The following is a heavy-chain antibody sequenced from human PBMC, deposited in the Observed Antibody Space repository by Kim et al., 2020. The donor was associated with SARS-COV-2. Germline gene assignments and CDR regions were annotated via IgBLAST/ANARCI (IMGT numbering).Heavy chain of an antibody. D-gene: IGHD3-9*01. CDR3: ARGYVLRYFDWLQLDY. J-gene: IGHJ4*02. CDR1: GGTFSSYA. Sequence: SVKVSCKASGGTFSSYAISWVRQAPGQGLEWMGGIIPIFGTANYAQKFQGRVTITADKSTSTAYMELSSLRSEDTAVYYCARGYVLRYFDWLQLDYWGQGTLVTVSS. CDR2: IIPIFGTA. V-gene: IGHV1-69*06.